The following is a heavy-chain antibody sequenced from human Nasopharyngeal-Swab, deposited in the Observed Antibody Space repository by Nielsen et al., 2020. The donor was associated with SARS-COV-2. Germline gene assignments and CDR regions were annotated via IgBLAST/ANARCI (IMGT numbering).Heavy chain of an antibody. V-gene: IGHV3-9*01. CDR1: GFTFDDYA. D-gene: IGHD6-19*01. Sequence: GGPLRLSCAASGFTFDDYAMHWVRQVPGKGLEWVSGISWNSGRIGYADSVKGRFTISRDNAENSLYLQMNSLRAEDTAFYYCAKDVGIAVAGSGFDYWGQGALVTVSS. CDR2: ISWNSGRI. J-gene: IGHJ4*02. CDR3: AKDVGIAVAGSGFDY.